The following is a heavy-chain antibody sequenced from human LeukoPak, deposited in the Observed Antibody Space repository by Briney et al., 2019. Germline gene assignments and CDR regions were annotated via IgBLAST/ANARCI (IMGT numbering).Heavy chain of an antibody. Sequence: GGSLRLSCAASGFTFSSYGMHCARQAPGKGLECVAVIWHDGSKENYADSVKGRFTISRDNSMNTLYLQMNSLRAEDTAVYYCARGWFSISSYYYYGMDVWGQGTTVTVSS. CDR2: IWHDGSKE. J-gene: IGHJ6*02. CDR3: ARGWFSISSYYYYGMDV. CDR1: GFTFSSYG. D-gene: IGHD6-6*01. V-gene: IGHV3-33*01.